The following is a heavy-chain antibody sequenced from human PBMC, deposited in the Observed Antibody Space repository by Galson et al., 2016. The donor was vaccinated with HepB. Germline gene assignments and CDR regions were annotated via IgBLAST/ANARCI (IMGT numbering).Heavy chain of an antibody. V-gene: IGHV3-7*01. CDR1: GFTFSSYS. J-gene: IGHJ2*01. Sequence: SLRLSCAASGFTFSSYSMNWVRQAPGKGLEWVANIKQDGSAKYYVDSVKGRFTISRDNAKNSLYLQMNTLRVEDTAVYYCTRETRWYFDLWGRGTLLTVSS. CDR2: IKQDGSAK. CDR3: TRETRWYFDL.